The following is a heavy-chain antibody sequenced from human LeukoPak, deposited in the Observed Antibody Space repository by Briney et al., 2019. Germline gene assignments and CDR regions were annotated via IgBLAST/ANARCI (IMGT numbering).Heavy chain of an antibody. CDR2: ISYVGSNK. CDR1: GFTFSSYG. CDR3: AKDVGY. J-gene: IGHJ4*02. Sequence: PGRSLRLSCAASGFTFSSYGMHWVRQAPGKGLEWVAVISYVGSNKYYADSVKGRFTISRDNSKNTLYLQMNSLRAEDTAVYYCAKDVGYWGQGTLVTVSS. V-gene: IGHV3-30*18.